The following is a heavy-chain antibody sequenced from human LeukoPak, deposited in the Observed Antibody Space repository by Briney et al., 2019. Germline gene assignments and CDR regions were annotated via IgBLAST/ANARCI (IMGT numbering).Heavy chain of an antibody. Sequence: SETLSLTCTVSGGSIRSYYWSWIRQPPAKGLEWMGYVYYCGSANYNHSLKSRVTISVDTSKNQFSLKLSSVTAADTAVYYCARDRGGSYYYGSGSYYRRGIFDYWGQGTLVTVSS. J-gene: IGHJ4*02. CDR2: VYYCGSA. CDR1: GGSIRSYY. CDR3: ARDRGGSYYYGSGSYYRRGIFDY. V-gene: IGHV4-59*01. D-gene: IGHD3-10*01.